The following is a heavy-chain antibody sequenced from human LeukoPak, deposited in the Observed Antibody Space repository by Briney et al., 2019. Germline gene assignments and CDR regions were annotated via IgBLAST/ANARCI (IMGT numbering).Heavy chain of an antibody. V-gene: IGHV4-59*08. CDR2: IYHSGST. J-gene: IGHJ6*02. CDR3: ASLRASSIGAHYAMDV. CDR1: GGSISSFY. Sequence: TSETLSLTCTVSGGSISSFYWSWIRQTPGKGLEWIGYIYHSGSTNYNPSLKSRVAMSVDTSKNQFSLQLNSVTAADTAMYYCASLRASSIGAHYAMDVWGQGTTVTVSS. D-gene: IGHD6-6*01.